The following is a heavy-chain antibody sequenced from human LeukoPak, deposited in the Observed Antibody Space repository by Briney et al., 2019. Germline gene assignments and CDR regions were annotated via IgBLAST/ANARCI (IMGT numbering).Heavy chain of an antibody. CDR2: INPNSGGT. J-gene: IGHJ5*02. CDR3: AREEIAAAEVYNWFDP. V-gene: IGHV1-2*02. Sequence: ASVKVSCKASGYTFTGYYMHWVRQAPGQGLEWMGWINPNSGGTNYAQKFQGRVTMTRDTSISAAYMELSRLRSDDTAVYYCAREEIAAAEVYNWFDPWGQGTLVTVSS. CDR1: GYTFTGYY. D-gene: IGHD6-13*01.